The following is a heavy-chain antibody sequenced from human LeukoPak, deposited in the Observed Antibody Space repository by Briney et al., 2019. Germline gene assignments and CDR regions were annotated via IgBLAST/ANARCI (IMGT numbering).Heavy chain of an antibody. CDR2: IKSKTDGGTT. CDR3: ESTATIFDY. J-gene: IGHJ4*02. Sequence: GGSLRLSCAASGFTFSNSWMNWVRQAPGKGLEWVGRIKSKTDGGTTDYAAPVKGRFTISRDDSKNTLYLQMNSLKTEDTAVYCGESTATIFDYWGQGTLVTVSS. D-gene: IGHD5-12*01. CDR1: GFTFSNSW. V-gene: IGHV3-15*07.